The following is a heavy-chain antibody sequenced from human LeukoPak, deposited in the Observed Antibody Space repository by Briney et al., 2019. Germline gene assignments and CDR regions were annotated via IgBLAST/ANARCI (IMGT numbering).Heavy chain of an antibody. CDR2: IIPILGIA. D-gene: IGHD5-18*01. J-gene: IGHJ4*02. Sequence: SVKVSCKASGGTFSSYAISWVRQAPGQGLEWRGRIIPILGIANYAQNFQGRVTITADKSTSTAYMELSSLRSEDTAVYYCARGSGYSYGPHDYWGQGTLVTVSS. V-gene: IGHV1-69*04. CDR3: ARGSGYSYGPHDY. CDR1: GGTFSSYA.